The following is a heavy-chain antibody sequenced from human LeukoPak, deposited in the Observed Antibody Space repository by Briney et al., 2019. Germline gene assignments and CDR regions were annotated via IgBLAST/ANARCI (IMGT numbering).Heavy chain of an antibody. D-gene: IGHD2-2*01. CDR1: GFIFSSYA. CDR3: AKASDIVVVPAAPTDAFDI. Sequence: GGSLRLSCAASGFIFSSYAMSWVRQAPGKGLEWVSAISGSGGSTYYADSVKGRFTISRDNSKNTLYLQMNSLRAEDTAVYYCAKASDIVVVPAAPTDAFDIWGQGTMVTVSS. CDR2: ISGSGGST. V-gene: IGHV3-23*01. J-gene: IGHJ3*02.